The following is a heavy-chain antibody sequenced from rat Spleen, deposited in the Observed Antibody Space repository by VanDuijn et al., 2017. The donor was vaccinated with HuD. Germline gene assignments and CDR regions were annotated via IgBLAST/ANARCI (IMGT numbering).Heavy chain of an antibody. D-gene: IGHD1-6*01. V-gene: IGHV5-20*01. CDR3: TRDRILRSTGFDY. CDR2: ITNDGTST. Sequence: EVQLLESGGGLVQPGRSLKLSCAASGFAFSDYAMAWVRQAPGKGLEWVTTITNDGTSTYYRNSVKGRFTISRDNAKSSLYLQMDSLRSEDTATYYCTRDRILRSTGFDYWGQGVMVTVSS. J-gene: IGHJ2*01. CDR1: GFAFSDYA.